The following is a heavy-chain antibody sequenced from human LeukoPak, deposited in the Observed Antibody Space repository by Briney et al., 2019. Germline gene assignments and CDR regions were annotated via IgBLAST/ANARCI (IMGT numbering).Heavy chain of an antibody. V-gene: IGHV3-23*01. D-gene: IGHD6-19*01. CDR3: ARDLAIAVAGGEEYYYYYGMDV. CDR2: ISGSGGST. Sequence: GGSLRLSCAASGFTFSSYAMSWVRQAPGKGLEWVSAISGSGGSTYYADSVKGRFTISRDNAKNSLYLQMNSLRAEDTAVYYCARDLAIAVAGGEEYYYYYGMDVWGQGTTVTVSS. J-gene: IGHJ6*02. CDR1: GFTFSSYA.